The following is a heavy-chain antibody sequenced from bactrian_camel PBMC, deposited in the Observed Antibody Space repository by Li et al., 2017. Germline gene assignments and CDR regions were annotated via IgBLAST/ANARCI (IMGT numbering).Heavy chain of an antibody. CDR1: GFQFSDYP. D-gene: IGHD1*01. J-gene: IGHJ4*01. CDR3: ATTGWEGTIMAPHGYY. Sequence: VQLVESGGGVVQPGGSLRLSCAASGFQFSDYPMSWVRQTPGSGLEWISFIWNGGQTLYRDSVKGRFTVSRDNSRNLLFLQMNGLRTEDTGVYFCATTGWEGTIMAPHGYYWGKGTQVTVS. V-gene: IGHV3S10*01. CDR2: IWNGGQT.